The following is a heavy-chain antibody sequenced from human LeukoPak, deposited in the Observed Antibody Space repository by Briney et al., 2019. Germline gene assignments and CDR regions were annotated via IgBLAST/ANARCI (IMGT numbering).Heavy chain of an antibody. CDR3: ARDQEAFDY. V-gene: IGHV1-46*01. J-gene: IGHJ4*02. Sequence: GASVNVSCKASGHSFTSNYIHWERQATGQGLERIGMIYPRDGSTSYAQKFQGRVTVTRDTSTSTVHMELSGLRSEDTAVYYCARDQEAFDYWGQGTLVTVSS. CDR2: IYPRDGST. CDR1: GHSFTSNY.